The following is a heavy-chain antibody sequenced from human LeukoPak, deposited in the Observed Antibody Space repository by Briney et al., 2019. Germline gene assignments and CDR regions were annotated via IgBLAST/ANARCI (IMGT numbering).Heavy chain of an antibody. V-gene: IGHV4-59*01. CDR2: IYYSGST. J-gene: IGHJ4*02. D-gene: IGHD6-19*01. CDR1: GVSISSYY. Sequence: PSETLSLTCSVSGVSISSYYWSWLRQPPGKGLEWIAYIYYSGSTNYNPSLKSRVTISVDTSKNQFSLKLSSVTAADTAVYYCATSYSSGWYSFDYWGQGTLVTVSS. CDR3: ATSYSSGWYSFDY.